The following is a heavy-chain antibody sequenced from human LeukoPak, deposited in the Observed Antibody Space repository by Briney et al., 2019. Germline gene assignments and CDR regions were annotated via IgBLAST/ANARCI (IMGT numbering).Heavy chain of an antibody. J-gene: IGHJ5*02. D-gene: IGHD1-1*01. CDR2: IIPIFGTA. CDR1: GGTFSSYA. CDR3: ARDQLQLERGGWFDP. Sequence: SVKVSCKASGGTFSSYAISWVRQAPGQGLEWMGGIIPIFGTANYAQEFQGRVTITADESTSTAYMELSSLRSEDTAVYYCARDQLQLERGGWFDPWGQGTLVTVSS. V-gene: IGHV1-69*13.